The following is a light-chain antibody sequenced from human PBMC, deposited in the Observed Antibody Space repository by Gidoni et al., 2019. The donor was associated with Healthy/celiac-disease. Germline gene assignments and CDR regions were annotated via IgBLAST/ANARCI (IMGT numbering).Light chain of an antibody. J-gene: IGLJ2*01. CDR1: SSNIGSNY. Sequence: QSVLTQPPSASGTPGQRVTSACSGSSSNIGSNYVYWYQQLPGTAPKLLIYSNNQRPSGVPHRFSGSKSGTSASLAISGLRSEDEADYYCAAWDDSLSGHVVFGGGTNLTVL. CDR3: AAWDDSLSGHVV. CDR2: SNN. V-gene: IGLV1-47*02.